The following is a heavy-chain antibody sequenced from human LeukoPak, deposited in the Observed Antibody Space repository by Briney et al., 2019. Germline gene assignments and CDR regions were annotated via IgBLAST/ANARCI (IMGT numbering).Heavy chain of an antibody. CDR3: ARDLGVGARFTTAGDV. D-gene: IGHD1-26*01. CDR1: GGSISSGSYY. CDR2: IYTRGST. Sequence: PSQTLSLTCTVSGGSISSGSYYWSWIRQPAGKGLEWIGRIYTRGSTNYNPSLKSRVTISVDTSKNQFSLKLSSVTAADTAVYYCARDLGVGARFTTAGDVWGKGTTVTVSS. J-gene: IGHJ6*04. V-gene: IGHV4-61*02.